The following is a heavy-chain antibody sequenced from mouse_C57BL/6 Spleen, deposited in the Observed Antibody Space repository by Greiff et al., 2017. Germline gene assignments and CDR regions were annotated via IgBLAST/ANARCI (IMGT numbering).Heavy chain of an antibody. D-gene: IGHD1-1*01. CDR2: ILPGRGST. V-gene: IGHV1-9*01. J-gene: IGHJ2*01. CDR3: ARGDYGSSLNYFDY. Sequence: VQLQQSGAELMKPGASVKLSCKATGYTFTGYWIEWVKQRPGHGLEWIGEILPGRGSTNYNEKFKGKATFTADTSSNTAYMQLSSLTTEDSAIYYCARGDYGSSLNYFDYWGQGTTLTVSS. CDR1: GYTFTGYW.